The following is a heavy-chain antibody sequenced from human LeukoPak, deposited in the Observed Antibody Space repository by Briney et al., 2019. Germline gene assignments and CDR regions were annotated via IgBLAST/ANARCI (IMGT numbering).Heavy chain of an antibody. CDR2: ISWNSGSI. Sequence: GRSLRLSCAASGFTFDGYAMHWVRQAPGKGLEWVSGISWNSGSIGYADSVKGRFTISRDNAKDSLYLQMNSLRAEDTALYYCAKDYDSSGHTHFDYWGQGTLVTVSS. CDR3: AKDYDSSGHTHFDY. V-gene: IGHV3-9*01. CDR1: GFTFDGYA. J-gene: IGHJ4*02. D-gene: IGHD3-22*01.